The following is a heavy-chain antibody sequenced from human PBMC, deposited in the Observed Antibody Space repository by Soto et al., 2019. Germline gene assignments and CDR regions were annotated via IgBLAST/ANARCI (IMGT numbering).Heavy chain of an antibody. CDR3: ARRNDILTGYSLFDY. CDR2: IYYSGST. Sequence: SETLSLTCTVSGGSISSSSYYWGWIRQPPGKGLEWIGSIYYSGSTYYNPSLKSRVTISVDTSKNQFSLKLSSVTAADTAVYYCARRNDILTGYSLFDYWGQGTLVTVSS. J-gene: IGHJ4*02. D-gene: IGHD3-9*01. V-gene: IGHV4-39*01. CDR1: GGSISSSSYY.